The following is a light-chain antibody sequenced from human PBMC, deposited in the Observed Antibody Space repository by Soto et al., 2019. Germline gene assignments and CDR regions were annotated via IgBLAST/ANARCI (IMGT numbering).Light chain of an antibody. CDR1: QSVSSSY. V-gene: IGKV3-20*01. CDR2: GAS. J-gene: IGKJ2*01. CDR3: QQYGSSPPVYT. Sequence: EIVLTQSPGTLSLSPGERATLSCRASQSVSSSYLAWYQQKPGQAPRLLIYGASSRATGIPDRFSGSGSGTDFTLTISRLEPEDFAVYYCQQYGSSPPVYTFGQWTKLEIK.